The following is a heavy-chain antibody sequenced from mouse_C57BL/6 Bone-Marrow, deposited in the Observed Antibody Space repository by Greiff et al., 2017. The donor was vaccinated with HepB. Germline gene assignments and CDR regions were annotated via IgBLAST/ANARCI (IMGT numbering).Heavy chain of an antibody. CDR3: SRELRLRFAY. CDR1: GFTFTGYW. Sequence: QVLLQQPGAALVLPGASVKLSCKASGFTFTGYWMHWVKQRPGQGLEWIGEIDPSDSYTNYNQNFKGKSTLAVDKTSSTAYMQLSSLTSEDTAVLYFSRELRLRFAYWGQGSRVTVSA. CDR2: IDPSDSYT. J-gene: IGHJ3*01. V-gene: IGHV1-69*01. D-gene: IGHD3-2*02.